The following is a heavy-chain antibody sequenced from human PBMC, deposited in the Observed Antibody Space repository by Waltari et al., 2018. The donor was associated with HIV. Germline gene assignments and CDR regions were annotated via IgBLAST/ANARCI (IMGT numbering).Heavy chain of an antibody. CDR3: ARVLSAGGVRWFDP. J-gene: IGHJ5*02. CDR1: GGYIRSGGSY. CDR2: IYYSGST. V-gene: IGHV4-31*11. D-gene: IGHD3-16*01. Sequence: QLQLQESGPGLAKPSQTLSLTCAVSGGYIRSGGSYWSWLRQHPGKGLEWIGYIYYSGSTYYNPSLKSRVTISVDTSKNQFSLKLSSVTAADTAVYYCARVLSAGGVRWFDPWGQGTLVTVSS.